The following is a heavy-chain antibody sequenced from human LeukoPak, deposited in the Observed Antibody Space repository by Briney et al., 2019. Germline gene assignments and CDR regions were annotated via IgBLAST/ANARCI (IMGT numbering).Heavy chain of an antibody. CDR1: GFTFSSYW. Sequence: GGSRRLSCAASGFTFSSYWMHWVRQAPGKGLVWVSRINGDGSSTNSADSVKGRFTISRDNAKNTLYLQMNSLRVEDTAVYYCAREYSSDSPSYWNYWGQGTLVTVSS. CDR2: INGDGSST. J-gene: IGHJ4*02. D-gene: IGHD6-19*01. V-gene: IGHV3-74*01. CDR3: AREYSSDSPSYWNY.